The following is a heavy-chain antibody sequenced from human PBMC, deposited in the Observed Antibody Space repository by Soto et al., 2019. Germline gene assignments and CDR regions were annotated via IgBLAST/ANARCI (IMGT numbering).Heavy chain of an antibody. D-gene: IGHD6-19*01. V-gene: IGHV3-30-3*01. CDR2: ISYDGSNK. J-gene: IGHJ3*02. CDR1: GFTFSSYT. CDR3: ARESKRQWNAFDI. Sequence: GGSLRLSCAASGFTFSSYTMHWVRQAPGKGLEWVAIISYDGSNKYYADSVKGRFTISRDNSKNTLYLQMNSLRAEDTAVYYCARESKRQWNAFDIWGQGTMVTVSS.